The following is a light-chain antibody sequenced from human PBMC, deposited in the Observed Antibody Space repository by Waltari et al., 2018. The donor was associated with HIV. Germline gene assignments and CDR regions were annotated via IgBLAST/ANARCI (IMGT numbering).Light chain of an antibody. V-gene: IGLV4-69*02. CDR2: LNSDGRH. J-gene: IGLJ3*02. CDR3: QTWRTGLQV. CDR1: SGHNNYV. Sequence: QVVLTQPPSASASLGASVRLTCPLRSGHNNYVIAWPPQQPEKGPRFLMKLNSDGRHSKGDGVPDRFSGSSSGAERYLIISSLQSEDAADYFCQTWRTGLQVFGGGTRLTVL.